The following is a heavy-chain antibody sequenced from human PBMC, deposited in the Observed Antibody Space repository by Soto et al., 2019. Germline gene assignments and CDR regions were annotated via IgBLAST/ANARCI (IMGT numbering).Heavy chain of an antibody. D-gene: IGHD3-16*01. V-gene: IGHV3-64D*06. CDR1: GFMFRSYT. Sequence: GRSLRLSCSASGFMFRSYTISWVRQAPGKGLEFVSAISGNGSTTYYADYVKGRLTISRVNSRNTLYLKISSLRREDTAVYYCVKGGDIYAYSAFDIWGHGTMVTFSS. J-gene: IGHJ3*02. CDR3: VKGGDIYAYSAFDI. CDR2: ISGNGSTT.